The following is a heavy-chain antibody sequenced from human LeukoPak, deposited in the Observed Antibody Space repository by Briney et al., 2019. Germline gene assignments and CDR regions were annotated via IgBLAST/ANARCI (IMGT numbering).Heavy chain of an antibody. CDR1: GGSISSGSYY. D-gene: IGHD6-19*01. Sequence: PSETLSLTCTVSGGSISSGSYYWNWIRQSPGKGLERVGYISHSGTTSYNSSLKSRVTISVDTSKNQLSLKLTSVTAADTAVYYCARWDDSAWGFGNWGPGTLVTVSS. CDR2: ISHSGTT. CDR3: ARWDDSAWGFGN. J-gene: IGHJ4*01. V-gene: IGHV4-61*01.